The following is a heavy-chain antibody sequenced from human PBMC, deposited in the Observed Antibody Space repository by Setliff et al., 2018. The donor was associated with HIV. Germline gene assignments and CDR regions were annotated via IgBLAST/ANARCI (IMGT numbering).Heavy chain of an antibody. CDR3: ARDLDWLFH. CDR2: IIPIFGTA. CDR1: GYGFTGYY. Sequence: SVKVSCKASGYGFTGYYLHWVRQAPGQGLEWMGGIIPIFGTANYAQKFQGRVMITADESTSTAYMELSSLRSEDTAVYYCARDLDWLFHWGQGTLVTVSS. V-gene: IGHV1-69*13. J-gene: IGHJ5*02.